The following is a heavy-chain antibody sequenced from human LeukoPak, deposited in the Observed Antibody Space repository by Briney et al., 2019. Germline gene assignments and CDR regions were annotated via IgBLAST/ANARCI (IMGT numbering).Heavy chain of an antibody. D-gene: IGHD4-23*01. Sequence: PGGPLRLSCAASGFAFSSYGMHWVRQAPGKGLEWVAVISYDGSNKYYADSVKGRFTISRDNSKNTLYLQMNSLRAEDTAVYYCAKDWSTVVNGVLARGMDVWGQGTTVTVSS. CDR2: ISYDGSNK. V-gene: IGHV3-30*18. CDR1: GFAFSSYG. CDR3: AKDWSTVVNGVLARGMDV. J-gene: IGHJ6*02.